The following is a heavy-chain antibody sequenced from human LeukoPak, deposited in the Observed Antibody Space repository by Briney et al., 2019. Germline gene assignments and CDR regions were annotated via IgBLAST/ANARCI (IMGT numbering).Heavy chain of an antibody. CDR2: ISAYNGNT. CDR3: ARVGLGYCSSTSCYEFDY. D-gene: IGHD2-2*01. V-gene: IGHV1-18*04. J-gene: IGHJ4*02. Sequence: GASVKVSCKASGYTFTSYGISWVRQAPGHGLEWMGWISAYNGNTNYAQKLQGRVTMTTDTSTSTDYMELRSLRSDDTAVYYCARVGLGYCSSTSCYEFDYWGQGTLVTVSS. CDR1: GYTFTSYG.